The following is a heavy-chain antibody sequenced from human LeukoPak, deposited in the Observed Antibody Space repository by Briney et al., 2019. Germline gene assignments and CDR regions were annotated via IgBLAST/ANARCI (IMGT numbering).Heavy chain of an antibody. Sequence: SETLSLTCNVSGGSISGYHWSWIRQPPGKGLEWLGYIYYSGSSNYNPSLKSRVTISADTSKNQFSLKLSSVTAADTAVYYCASSYDSRRYSFDYWSHGTLVTVSS. CDR2: IYYSGSS. D-gene: IGHD3-10*01. V-gene: IGHV4-59*01. CDR3: ASSYDSRRYSFDY. CDR1: GGSISGYH. J-gene: IGHJ4*01.